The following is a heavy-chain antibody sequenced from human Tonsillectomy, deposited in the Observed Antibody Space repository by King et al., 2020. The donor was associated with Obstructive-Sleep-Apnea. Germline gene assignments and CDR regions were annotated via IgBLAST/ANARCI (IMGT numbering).Heavy chain of an antibody. J-gene: IGHJ6*02. CDR2: ISSSGTSR. V-gene: IGHV3-11*01. Sequence: QLVQSGGGLVKPGGSLRLSCAASGFTFRDYYMTWIRQAPGKGLEWVSYISSSGTSRDYGDSGKGRFTISRDNTKSSLFLQMNNLRAEDTAIYYCARLVVTNYGLDVWGQGTTVTVSS. CDR1: GFTFRDYY. CDR3: ARLVVTNYGLDV. D-gene: IGHD3-22*01.